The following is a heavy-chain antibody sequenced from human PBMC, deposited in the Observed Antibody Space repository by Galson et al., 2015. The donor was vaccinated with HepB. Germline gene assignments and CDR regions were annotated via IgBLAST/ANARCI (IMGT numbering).Heavy chain of an antibody. J-gene: IGHJ4*02. CDR1: GGTFSSYT. D-gene: IGHD3-22*01. CDR2: IIPILGIA. Sequence: SVKVSCKASGGTFSSYTISWVRQAPGQGLEWMGRIIPILGIANYAQKFQGRVTITADKSTSTAYMELSSLRSEDTAVYYCARDSMPYYYVSPGVLDYWGQGTLVTVSS. CDR3: ARDSMPYYYVSPGVLDY. V-gene: IGHV1-69*04.